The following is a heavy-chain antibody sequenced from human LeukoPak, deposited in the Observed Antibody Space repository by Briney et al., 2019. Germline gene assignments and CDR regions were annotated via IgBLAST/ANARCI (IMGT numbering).Heavy chain of an antibody. CDR2: INHSGST. CDR3: ARGPSRFWSGYYNRGGFDY. D-gene: IGHD3-3*01. J-gene: IGHJ4*02. Sequence: NSSETLSLTCAVYGGSFSGYYWSWIRQPPGKGLEWIGEINHSGSTNYNPSLKSRVTISVDTSKNQFSLKLSSVTAADTAVYCCARGPSRFWSGYYNRGGFDYWGQGTLVTVSS. CDR1: GGSFSGYY. V-gene: IGHV4-34*01.